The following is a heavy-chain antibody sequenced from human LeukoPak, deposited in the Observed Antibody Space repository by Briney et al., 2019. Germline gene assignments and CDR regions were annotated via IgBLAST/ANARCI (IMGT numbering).Heavy chain of an antibody. Sequence: GRSLRLSCAASGFTLDDYAMHWVRQAPGKGLGWVSGISWNSGSIGYADSVKGRFTISRDNAKNSLYLQMNSLRAEDTALYYCAKDHFRGSYSNSPFDYWGQGTLVTVSS. D-gene: IGHD1-26*01. CDR1: GFTLDDYA. CDR3: AKDHFRGSYSNSPFDY. CDR2: ISWNSGSI. J-gene: IGHJ4*02. V-gene: IGHV3-9*01.